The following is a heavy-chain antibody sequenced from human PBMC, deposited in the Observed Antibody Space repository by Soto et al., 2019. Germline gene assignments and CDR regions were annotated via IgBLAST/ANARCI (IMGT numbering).Heavy chain of an antibody. V-gene: IGHV3-11*01. CDR1: GFTFSDYY. CDR2: ISNTGGNV. J-gene: IGHJ4*02. Sequence: GRSLRLCCAAAGFTFSDYYMSWIRQAPGKGLEWVSSISNTGGNVYYADSVKGRFTISRDNAENSLFLQMNSLRAEDTAEYYCARDDIVATNFFDYWGPGILVTVSS. D-gene: IGHD5-12*01. CDR3: ARDDIVATNFFDY.